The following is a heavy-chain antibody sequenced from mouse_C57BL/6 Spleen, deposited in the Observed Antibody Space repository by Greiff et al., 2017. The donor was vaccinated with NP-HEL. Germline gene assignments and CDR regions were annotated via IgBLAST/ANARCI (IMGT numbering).Heavy chain of an antibody. CDR2: IDPSDSYT. CDR1: GYTFTSYW. V-gene: IGHV1-69*01. D-gene: IGHD2-3*01. J-gene: IGHJ2*01. CDR3: ARGGLLQYYFDY. Sequence: QVQLQQPGAELVMPGASVKLSCKASGYTFTSYWMHWVKQRPGQGLEWIGEIDPSDSYTNYNQKFKGKSTLTVDKSSSTAYMQLSSLTSEDSAVYYCARGGLLQYYFDYWGQGTTLTVSS.